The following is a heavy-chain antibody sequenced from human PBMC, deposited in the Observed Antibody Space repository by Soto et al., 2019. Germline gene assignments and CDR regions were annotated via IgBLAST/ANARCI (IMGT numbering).Heavy chain of an antibody. V-gene: IGHV4-59*01. D-gene: IGHD2-2*01. CDR3: AREDFGSCSSTTCLNWFDP. CDR1: GASITSYY. Sequence: QVLLQESGPGLVKPSETLSLTCSVSGASITSYYWSWIRQTPGKGLEWIGYIYHSGSPSYNPSLKSRVTISVDTSKNQLSLRLVSVTAADTALYFCAREDFGSCSSTTCLNWFDPWGQGTLVTVSS. J-gene: IGHJ5*02. CDR2: IYHSGSP.